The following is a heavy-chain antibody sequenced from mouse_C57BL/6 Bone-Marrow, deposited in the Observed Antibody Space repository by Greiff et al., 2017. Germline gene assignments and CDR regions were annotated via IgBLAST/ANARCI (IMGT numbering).Heavy chain of an antibody. Sequence: VKLQESGAELARPGASVKLSCKASGYTFTSYGISWVKQRTGQGLEWIGEIYPRSGNTYYNEKFKGKATLTADKSSSTAYMELRSLTSEDSAVXFCARWGGGLDYWGQGTTLTVSS. CDR3: ARWGGGLDY. V-gene: IGHV1-81*01. J-gene: IGHJ2*01. CDR1: GYTFTSYG. CDR2: IYPRSGNT.